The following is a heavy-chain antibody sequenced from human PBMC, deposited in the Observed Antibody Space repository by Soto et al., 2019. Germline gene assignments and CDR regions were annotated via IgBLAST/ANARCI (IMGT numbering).Heavy chain of an antibody. V-gene: IGHV1-46*01. Sequence: QAQLVQSGAEVKKPGASVKVSCKASGYTFTSYYMHWVRQAPGQGLEWMGLINPGGGGTSYAQKLHGRVTMTRDTSTSTVYMELSSLRSEDTAVYYCARGLAVAYSPALLWGQGTLVTVSS. CDR3: ARGLAVAYSPALL. CDR1: GYTFTSYY. CDR2: INPGGGGT. J-gene: IGHJ4*02. D-gene: IGHD6-19*01.